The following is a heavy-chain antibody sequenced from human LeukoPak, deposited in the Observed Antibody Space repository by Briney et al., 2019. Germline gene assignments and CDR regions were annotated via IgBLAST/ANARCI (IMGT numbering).Heavy chain of an antibody. CDR2: IYSGGNI. D-gene: IGHD2-15*01. CDR1: GFTVSSTY. CDR3: ASRHCSGGGCYFAGADPFDY. J-gene: IGHJ4*02. Sequence: GGSLRLSCAASGFTVSSTYMSWVCQASGKGLEWVSVIYSGGNIYYIDSVKGRFTIARDTSKNTLYLQMNSLRAEDTAVYYCASRHCSGGGCYFAGADPFDYWGQGTLVTVSS. V-gene: IGHV3-53*01.